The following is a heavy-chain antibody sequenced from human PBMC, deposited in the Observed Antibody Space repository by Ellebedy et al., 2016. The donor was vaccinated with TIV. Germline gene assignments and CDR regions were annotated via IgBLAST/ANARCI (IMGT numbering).Heavy chain of an antibody. CDR3: ARRGRGPVGFDY. D-gene: IGHD3-10*01. CDR1: GLTFSVYA. CDR2: IGGLDTAT. Sequence: GGSLRLSXAASGLTFSVYAMTWVHQAPGKGLEWISTIGGLDTATHYADSMKGRFTISRDNSKDTLYLQMNSLRVEDTAVYYCARRGRGPVGFDYWGQGTLVTSP. V-gene: IGHV3-23*01. J-gene: IGHJ4*02.